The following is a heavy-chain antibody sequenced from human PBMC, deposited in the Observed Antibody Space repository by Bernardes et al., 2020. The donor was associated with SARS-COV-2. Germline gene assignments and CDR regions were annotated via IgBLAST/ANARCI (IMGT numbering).Heavy chain of an antibody. CDR1: GFTFSRYT. CDR3: VKDRYCTSASCYNFDY. J-gene: IGHJ4*02. D-gene: IGHD2-2*01. CDR2: ISSNGGST. Sequence: VGSLRLSCSASGFTFSRYTMHWVRQAPGKGLEYVSTISSNGGSTYYADSVKGRFTISRDNSKNTLYLQMSGLRADDTAVYYCVKDRYCTSASCYNFDYWGQGNLVTVSS. V-gene: IGHV3-64D*06.